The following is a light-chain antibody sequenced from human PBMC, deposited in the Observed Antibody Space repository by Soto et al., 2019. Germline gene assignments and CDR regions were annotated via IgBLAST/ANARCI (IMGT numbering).Light chain of an antibody. Sequence: QSVLTQPPSASGTPGQRVTISCSGSSSNIGSNTVNWYQQLPGTALKLLIYSNNQRPSGVPDLFSGSKYGTSASLDISGLHSEDEAYYYCAAWDDSLNGPAFGGGTKLTVL. CDR3: AAWDDSLNGPA. CDR2: SNN. V-gene: IGLV1-44*01. CDR1: SSNIGSNT. J-gene: IGLJ2*01.